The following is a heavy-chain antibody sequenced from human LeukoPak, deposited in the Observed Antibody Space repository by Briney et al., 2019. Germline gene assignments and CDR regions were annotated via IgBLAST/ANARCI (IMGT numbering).Heavy chain of an antibody. CDR3: XXXYYDSSGSSWFDP. V-gene: IGHV3-21*01. Sequence: GGSLRLSCAASGFTFSRYSMNWVRQAPGKGLEWVSSISSGSSFMYYADSVKGRFTISRDNAKNSLYLQMNSLRAKDTALYYXXXXYYDSSGSSWFDPWGQGTLVTVSS. J-gene: IGHJ5*02. D-gene: IGHD3-22*01. CDR1: GFTFSRYS. CDR2: ISSGSSFM.